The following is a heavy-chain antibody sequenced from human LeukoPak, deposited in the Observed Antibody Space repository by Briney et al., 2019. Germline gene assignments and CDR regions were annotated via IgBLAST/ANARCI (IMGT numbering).Heavy chain of an antibody. Sequence: KPSETLSLTCTVSGASLTGSYWSWIRQPPGKGLDWIGFIYYTGSANYNPSIRSRVTVSLDTSKNQFSLKVTSVTAADTAVYYYARVRAGVFPADWYFDVWGRGTLVTVSS. J-gene: IGHJ2*01. CDR2: IYYTGSA. V-gene: IGHV4-59*01. CDR1: GASLTGSY. D-gene: IGHD6-19*01. CDR3: ARVRAGVFPADWYFDV.